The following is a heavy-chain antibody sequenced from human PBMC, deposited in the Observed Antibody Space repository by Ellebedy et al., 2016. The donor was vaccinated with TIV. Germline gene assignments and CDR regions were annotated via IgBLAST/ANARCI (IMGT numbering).Heavy chain of an antibody. Sequence: PGGPLRLSCAASGFTFSGYGMHWGPQTPGKGRVWRPVSSYNGNSHFYADAVNGRITISRNNSKNTPYLQMNSLRAEDTAVYYCAKDLRPLWGGAMDSWGRGALVTVSS. CDR1: GFTFSGYG. V-gene: IGHV3-30*18. CDR3: AKDLRPLWGGAMDS. CDR2: SSYNGNSH. J-gene: IGHJ4*02. D-gene: IGHD3-16*01.